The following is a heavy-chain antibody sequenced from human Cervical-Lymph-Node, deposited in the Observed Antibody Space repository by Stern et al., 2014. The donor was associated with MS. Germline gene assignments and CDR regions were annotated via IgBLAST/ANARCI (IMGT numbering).Heavy chain of an antibody. V-gene: IGHV3-21*01. Sequence: EMQLVESGGGLVKPGGSLRLSCSVSGFTFSDSAMNWVRQAPGKGLEWFSSINCGGNYIFYSDSLNGRFPISRDNAKNSLFLQMNSLSAEDTAVYYCARGGGSLSLWGQGTLVTVSS. D-gene: IGHD1-26*01. CDR2: INCGGNYI. CDR1: GFTFSDSA. CDR3: ARGGGSLSL. J-gene: IGHJ4*02.